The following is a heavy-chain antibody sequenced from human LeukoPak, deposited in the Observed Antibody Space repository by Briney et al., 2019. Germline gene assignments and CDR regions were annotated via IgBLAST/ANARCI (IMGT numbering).Heavy chain of an antibody. CDR3: ARNKDSGWYGAFDY. J-gene: IGHJ4*02. CDR2: INHSGST. D-gene: IGHD6-19*01. Sequence: TSETLSLTCAVYGGSFSGYYWSWIRQPPGKGLEWIGEINHSGSTNYNPSLKSRVTISVDTSKNQFSLKLSSVPAADTAEYYCARNKDSGWYGAFDYWGQGTLVTVSS. V-gene: IGHV4-34*01. CDR1: GGSFSGYY.